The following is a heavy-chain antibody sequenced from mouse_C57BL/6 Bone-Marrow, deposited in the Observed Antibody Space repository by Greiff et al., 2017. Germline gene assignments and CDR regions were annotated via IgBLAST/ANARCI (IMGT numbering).Heavy chain of an antibody. CDR1: GYTFTSYW. Sequence: QVQLQQPGAELVRPGSSVKLSCKASGYTFTSYWMDWVKQRPGQGLEWIGNIYPSDSETYYNQKFKDKATLTVDKSSSTAYMQLSSLTSEDSAVYYSARRGVYYYGNWYFDVWGTGTTVTVSS. V-gene: IGHV1-61*01. J-gene: IGHJ1*03. D-gene: IGHD1-1*01. CDR2: IYPSDSET. CDR3: ARRGVYYYGNWYFDV.